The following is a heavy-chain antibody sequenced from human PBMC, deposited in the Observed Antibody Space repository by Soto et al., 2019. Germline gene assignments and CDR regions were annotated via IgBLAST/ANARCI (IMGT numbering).Heavy chain of an antibody. CDR1: GFIFSNYW. CDR2: INQDGSEK. Sequence: GGSLRLSCVGSGFIFSNYWMSWVRQAPGKGLEWVANINQDGSEKYYVDSVKGRFTISRDNAKNSLYLQMNSLRAEDTAVYYCAKEALLTGEGGMDVWGQGTTVTVSS. V-gene: IGHV3-7*03. D-gene: IGHD3-9*01. J-gene: IGHJ6*02. CDR3: AKEALLTGEGGMDV.